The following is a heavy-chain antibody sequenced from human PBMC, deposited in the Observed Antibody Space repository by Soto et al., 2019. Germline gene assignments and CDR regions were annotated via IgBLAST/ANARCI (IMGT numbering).Heavy chain of an antibody. CDR2: ISSSRSPI. J-gene: IGHJ5*02. D-gene: IGHD4-17*01. V-gene: IGHV3-48*01. CDR1: GFTFSSYT. Sequence: EVQLVESGGGLVQPGGSLRLSCAASGFTFSSYTMDWVRQAPGKGLEWVSYISSSRSPIYYADSVKGRFTISRDNAKNSLYLQMNSLRAEDTAVYYCARHNEYGWFDPWGQGTLVTVSS. CDR3: ARHNEYGWFDP.